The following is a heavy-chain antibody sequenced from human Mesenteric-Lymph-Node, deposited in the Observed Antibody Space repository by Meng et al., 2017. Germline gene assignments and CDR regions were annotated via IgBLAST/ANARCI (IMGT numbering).Heavy chain of an antibody. D-gene: IGHD4-17*01. CDR1: GFTFSSYA. J-gene: IGHJ3*02. CDR2: ISGSGGST. Sequence: GESLKISCAASGFTFSSYAMSWVRQAPGKGLEWVSAISGSGGSTYYADSVKGRFTISRDNSKNTLYLQMNSLRAEDTAVYYCARVNRDYGYAFDIWGQGTMVTVSS. V-gene: IGHV3-23*01. CDR3: ARVNRDYGYAFDI.